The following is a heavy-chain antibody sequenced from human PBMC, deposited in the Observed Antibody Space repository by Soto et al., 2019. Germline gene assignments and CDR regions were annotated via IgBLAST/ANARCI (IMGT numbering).Heavy chain of an antibody. D-gene: IGHD5-12*01. Sequence: QVQLVQSGAEVKQPGSSVKVSCQASGVTFSSFAISWVRQAPGQGLEWMGGIIPIFRTPNYAQNFQGRVTITAEESTRSVYIELSKMRFEDTAVYYCGGKSGSGFRPGTHRFNWFDPWGQGTLVTVSS. CDR1: GVTFSSFA. J-gene: IGHJ5*02. CDR2: IIPIFRTP. V-gene: IGHV1-69*01. CDR3: GGKSGSGFRPGTHRFNWFDP.